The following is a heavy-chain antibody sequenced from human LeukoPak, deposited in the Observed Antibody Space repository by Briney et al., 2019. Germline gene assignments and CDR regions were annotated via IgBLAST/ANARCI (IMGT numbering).Heavy chain of an antibody. D-gene: IGHD3-10*01. Sequence: LETLSLTCTFSGDSISSYYWSWIRQPPGKGLEWIGYIYYSGSTNYNPSLKSRVTISVDTSKNQFSLKLSSVTAADTALYYCTRDQGTWWFDPWGQGTLVTVSS. J-gene: IGHJ5*02. CDR3: TRDQGTWWFDP. V-gene: IGHV4-59*01. CDR1: GDSISSYY. CDR2: IYYSGST.